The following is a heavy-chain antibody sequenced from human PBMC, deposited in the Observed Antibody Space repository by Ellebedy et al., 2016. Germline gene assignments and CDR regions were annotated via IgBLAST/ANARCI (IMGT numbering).Heavy chain of an antibody. D-gene: IGHD4-17*01. CDR1: GFTFRNFF. V-gene: IGHV3-23*01. CDR3: RQGHYADL. CDR2: ISAGGDIT. Sequence: GGSLRLSXVASGFTFRNFFMSWVRQAPGGGLEWVSTISAGGDITFSADSVKGRFTISRDNSKNSVYLRMNNLRVEDTAVYYCRQGHYADLWGQGTLVTVSS. J-gene: IGHJ4*02.